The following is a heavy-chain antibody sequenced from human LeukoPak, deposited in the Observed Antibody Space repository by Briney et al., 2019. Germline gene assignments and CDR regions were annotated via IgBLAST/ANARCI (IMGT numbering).Heavy chain of an antibody. D-gene: IGHD3-10*01. Sequence: GGTLRLTCAASGFTVSSNYMSWVRQAPGKGLEWVSVIYSGGSTYYADSVKGRFTISIDNSKNSLYLQMNSLRAEDTAVYYCARGLWFGESYYYYYGMDVWGQGTTVTVSS. CDR1: GFTVSSNY. CDR2: IYSGGST. V-gene: IGHV3-53*01. CDR3: ARGLWFGESYYYYYGMDV. J-gene: IGHJ6*02.